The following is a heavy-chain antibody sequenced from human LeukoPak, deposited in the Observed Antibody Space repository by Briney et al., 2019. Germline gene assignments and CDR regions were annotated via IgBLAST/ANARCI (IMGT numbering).Heavy chain of an antibody. Sequence: PGGSLRLSCAASGLTFSGYSMTWVRQAPGKGLEWVSLIASNGGNTYYADSVKGRFTISRDNAKNTLYLRMNSLRAEDTAVYYCARVRATFSPHFDNWGQGTLVTVSS. J-gene: IGHJ4*02. CDR3: ARVRATFSPHFDN. D-gene: IGHD5-12*01. CDR1: GLTFSGYS. CDR2: IASNGGNT. V-gene: IGHV3-23*01.